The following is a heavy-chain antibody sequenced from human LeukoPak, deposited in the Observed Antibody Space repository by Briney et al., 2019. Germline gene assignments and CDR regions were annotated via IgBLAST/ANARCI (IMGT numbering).Heavy chain of an antibody. V-gene: IGHV3-53*01. CDR3: ARDWGYYYYYGMDV. D-gene: IGHD3-16*01. J-gene: IGHJ6*02. CDR1: GFTVSSNY. CDR2: IYSGGST. Sequence: QSGGSLRLSCVASGFTVSSNYMSWVRQAPGKGLEWVSVIYSGGSTYYADSVKGRFTISRDNAKNSLYLQMNSLRAEDTAVYYCARDWGYYYYYGMDVWGQGTTVTVSS.